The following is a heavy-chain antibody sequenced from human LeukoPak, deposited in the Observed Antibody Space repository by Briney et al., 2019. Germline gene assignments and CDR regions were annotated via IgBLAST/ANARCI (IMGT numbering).Heavy chain of an antibody. CDR3: ARGGITIFGVAIPNFDY. CDR1: GFTFSSYA. CDR2: ISYDGSNK. J-gene: IGHJ4*02. Sequence: PGGSLRLSCAASGFTFSSYAMHWVRQAPGKGLEWVAVISYDGSNKYYADSVKGRFTISRDNSKNTLYLQMNSLRAEDTALYYCARGGITIFGVAIPNFDYWGQGTLVTVPS. D-gene: IGHD3-3*01. V-gene: IGHV3-30*04.